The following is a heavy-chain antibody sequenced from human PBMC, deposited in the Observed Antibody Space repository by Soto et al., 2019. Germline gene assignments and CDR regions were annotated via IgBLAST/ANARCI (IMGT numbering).Heavy chain of an antibody. CDR1: GFTFINYA. CDR2: ISGSGGSI. D-gene: IGHD6-19*01. CDR3: AKGDSAGYSSGPSFDY. Sequence: EVQLLESGGDLVQPGESLRLSCAASGFTFINYAMNWVRQAPGKGLQWVSLISGSGGSIYYADSVKGRFTISRDNSKNTVYLQMNSLRAEDTAIYYCAKGDSAGYSSGPSFDYWGQGSLVTVSS. J-gene: IGHJ4*02. V-gene: IGHV3-23*01.